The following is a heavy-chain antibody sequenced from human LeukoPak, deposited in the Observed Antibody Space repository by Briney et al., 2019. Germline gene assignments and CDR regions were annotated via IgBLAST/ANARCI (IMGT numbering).Heavy chain of an antibody. J-gene: IGHJ3*02. CDR3: AKDSRYSGNIKAFDI. D-gene: IGHD1-26*01. CDR2: ISGSGGST. CDR1: GFTFSSYA. Sequence: PGGSLRLSCAASGFTFSSYAMSWVCQAPGKGLESVSGISGSGGSTNYADSVKGRFTISRDNSKNTLYLQMNSLRAEDTAVYYCAKDSRYSGNIKAFDIWGQGTMVTVSS. V-gene: IGHV3-23*01.